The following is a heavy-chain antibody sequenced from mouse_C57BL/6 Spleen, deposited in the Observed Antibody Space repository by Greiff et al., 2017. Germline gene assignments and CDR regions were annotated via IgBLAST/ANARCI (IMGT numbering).Heavy chain of an antibody. J-gene: IGHJ3*01. CDR3: ARRENPAWFAY. CDR1: GYTFTSYW. V-gene: IGHV1-50*01. Sequence: QVQLQQPGAELVKPGASVKLSCKASGYTFTSYWMQWVKQRPGQGLEWIGEIDPSDSYTNYNQKFKGKATLTVDTSSSPAYMQLSSLTSEDSAVYYCARRENPAWFAYWGQGTLVTVSA. CDR2: IDPSDSYT.